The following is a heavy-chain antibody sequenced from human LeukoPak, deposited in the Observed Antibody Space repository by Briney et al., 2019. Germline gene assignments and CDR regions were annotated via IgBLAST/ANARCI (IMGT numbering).Heavy chain of an antibody. D-gene: IGHD2-2*01. CDR1: GGTFSSYA. V-gene: IGHV1-69*01. CDR3: AISVVAAGYNGDWFDP. CDR2: IIPIFGTA. Sequence: SVKVSCKASGGTFSSYAISWVRQAPGQGLEWMGGIIPIFGTANYAQKFQGRVTITADESTSTAYMELSSLRSEDTAVYYCAISVVAAGYNGDWFDPWGQGTLVTVSS. J-gene: IGHJ5*02.